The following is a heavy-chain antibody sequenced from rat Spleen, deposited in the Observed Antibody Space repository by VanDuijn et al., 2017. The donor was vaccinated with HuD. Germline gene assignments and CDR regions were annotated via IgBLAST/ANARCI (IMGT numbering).Heavy chain of an antibody. CDR1: GFTFSDYG. V-gene: IGHV5-29*01. J-gene: IGHJ4*01. D-gene: IGHD1-12*02. CDR3: AKKGGTYYQYVMDA. Sequence: EVQLVETGGGLVQPGRSLKLSCVASGFTFSDYGMNWIRQAPGKGLEWVASISYDGSSTYYRDSVKGRFTISRDNAKSTLYLQMDSLRSEDTATYYCAKKGGTYYQYVMDAWGQGASVTVSS. CDR2: ISYDGSST.